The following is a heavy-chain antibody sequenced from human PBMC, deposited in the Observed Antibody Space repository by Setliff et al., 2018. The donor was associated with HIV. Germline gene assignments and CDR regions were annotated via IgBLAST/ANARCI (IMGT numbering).Heavy chain of an antibody. CDR2: IIPIFGTT. V-gene: IGHV1-69*13. CDR3: AIGFGRSTWTYYYYMDV. J-gene: IGHJ6*03. CDR1: GGTFSSHG. D-gene: IGHD6-13*01. Sequence: SVKVSCKASGGTFSSHGISWVRQAPRQGLEWMGGIIPIFGTTNYAQKFQGRVTITADESTSTAYVEVSSLRSEDTAVYFCAIGFGRSTWTYYYYMDVWGKGTTVTVSS.